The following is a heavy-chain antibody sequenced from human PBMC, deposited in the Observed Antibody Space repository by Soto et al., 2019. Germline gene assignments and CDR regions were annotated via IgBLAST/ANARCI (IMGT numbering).Heavy chain of an antibody. J-gene: IGHJ4*01. D-gene: IGHD3-22*01. CDR2: ISYDGSNK. V-gene: IGHV3-30*18. CDR1: GFTFSSYG. CDR3: AKSDSSVGTDY. Sequence: GGSLRLSCAASGFTFSSYGMHWVRQAPGKGLEWVAVISYDGSNKYYADSVKGRFTISRDNSKNTLYLQMNSLRAEDTAVYYCAKSDSSVGTDYWGHGTLVTVSS.